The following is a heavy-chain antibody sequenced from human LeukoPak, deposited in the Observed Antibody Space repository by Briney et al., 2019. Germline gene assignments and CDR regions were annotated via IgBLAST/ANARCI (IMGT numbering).Heavy chain of an antibody. CDR1: GGSISSYY. CDR3: AREGSEMATAYWYFDL. D-gene: IGHD5-24*01. CDR2: IYYSGST. J-gene: IGHJ2*01. Sequence: PSETLSLICTVSGGSISSYYWSWIRQPPGKGLEWIGYIYYSGSTNYNPSLKSRVTISVDTSKNQFSLKLSSVTAADTAVYYCAREGSEMATAYWYFDLWGRGTLVTVSS. V-gene: IGHV4-59*01.